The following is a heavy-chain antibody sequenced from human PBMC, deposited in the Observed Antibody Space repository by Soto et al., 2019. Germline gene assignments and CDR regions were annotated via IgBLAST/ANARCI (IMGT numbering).Heavy chain of an antibody. J-gene: IGHJ4*02. Sequence: SETLSLTCAVSGGSISSNNWWSWVRQPPGKGLEWIGEIYHSGSTNYNPSLKSRVTISVDKSKNQFTLRLSSVTAADTAVYYCGRAPDSWAQGTLVTVPS. CDR2: IYHSGST. CDR3: GRAPDS. CDR1: GGSISSNNW. V-gene: IGHV4-4*02.